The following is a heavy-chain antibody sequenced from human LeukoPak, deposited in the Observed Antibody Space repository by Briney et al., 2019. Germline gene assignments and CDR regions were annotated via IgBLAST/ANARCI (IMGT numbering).Heavy chain of an antibody. CDR1: GGSISSNTYY. V-gene: IGHV4-39*07. D-gene: IGHD6-13*01. J-gene: IGHJ4*02. Sequence: SETLSLTCTVSGGSISSNTYYWGWIRQPPGKGLEWIGNIYYSGSTYYNPSLKSRVTMSVDTSKNQFSLNLSSVTAADTAVYYCARAAATDMANYFDYWGQGTLVTVSS. CDR3: ARAAATDMANYFDY. CDR2: IYYSGST.